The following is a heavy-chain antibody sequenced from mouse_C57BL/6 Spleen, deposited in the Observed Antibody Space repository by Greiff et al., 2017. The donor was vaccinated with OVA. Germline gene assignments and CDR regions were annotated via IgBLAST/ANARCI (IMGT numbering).Heavy chain of an antibody. CDR2: ISSGSSTI. CDR3: ALLRSYGYFDV. CDR1: GFTFSDYG. D-gene: IGHD1-1*01. J-gene: IGHJ1*03. Sequence: EVKVVESGGGLVKPGGSLKLSCAASGFTFSDYGMHWVRQAPEKGLEWVAYISSGSSTIYYADTVKGRFTISRDNAKNTLFLQMTSLRSEDTAMYYCALLRSYGYFDVWGTGTTVTVSS. V-gene: IGHV5-17*01.